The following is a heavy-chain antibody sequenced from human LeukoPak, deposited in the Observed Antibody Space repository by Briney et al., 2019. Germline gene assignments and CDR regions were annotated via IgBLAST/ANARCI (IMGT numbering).Heavy chain of an antibody. CDR3: ARDLERGSGSYYKPCGWCWFDP. J-gene: IGHJ5*02. Sequence: ASEKVSCKASGYTFTSYGISWVRQAPGQGLEWMGWISAYNGNTNYAQKLQGRVTMTTDTSTSTAYMELRSLRSDDTAVYYCARDLERGSGSYYKPCGWCWFDPWGQGTLVTVSS. CDR1: GYTFTSYG. V-gene: IGHV1-18*01. CDR2: ISAYNGNT. D-gene: IGHD3-10*01.